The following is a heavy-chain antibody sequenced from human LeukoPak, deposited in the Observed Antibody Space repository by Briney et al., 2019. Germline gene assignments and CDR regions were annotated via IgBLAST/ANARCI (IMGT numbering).Heavy chain of an antibody. CDR1: GFTFSSYA. CDR2: ISGRGGST. D-gene: IGHD3-16*01. J-gene: IGHJ4*02. Sequence: GGSLRLSCAASGFTFSSYAMSWVRPAPGKGLEWVSAISGRGGSTYYADSVKGRFTISRDNSKNTLYLQMNSLRAEDTAVYYCAKTLRKPLMITFGGPLNKYGALGYWGQGTLVTVSS. CDR3: AKTLRKPLMITFGGPLNKYGALGY. V-gene: IGHV3-23*01.